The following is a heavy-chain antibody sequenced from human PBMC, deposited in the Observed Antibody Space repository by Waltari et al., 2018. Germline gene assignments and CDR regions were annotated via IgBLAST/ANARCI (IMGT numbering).Heavy chain of an antibody. CDR3: AREYSYGYAFDY. J-gene: IGHJ4*02. CDR1: GFTFSSYA. Sequence: QVQLVESGGGVVQPGGSLRLSCAASGFTFSSYAMHWVRRVTGKGLEWVAVISYDGSNKYYADSVKGRFTISRDNSKNTLYLQMNSLRAEDTAVYYCAREYSYGYAFDYWGQGTLVTVSS. CDR2: ISYDGSNK. V-gene: IGHV3-30-3*01. D-gene: IGHD5-18*01.